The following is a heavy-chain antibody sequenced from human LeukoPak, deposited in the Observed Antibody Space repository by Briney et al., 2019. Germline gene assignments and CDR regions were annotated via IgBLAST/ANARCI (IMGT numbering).Heavy chain of an antibody. D-gene: IGHD5/OR15-5a*01. Sequence: GESLKISCNVAGYAFTSYWIGWGRQRPGQDLQGMGSILPYSADTKYSPSFKGRVTISADKSINPAYLQWSSLTASDTAMYYCARLFESGVWHQYYHAMAVCSLGTAVTVPS. CDR2: ILPYSADT. V-gene: IGHV5-51*01. CDR1: GYAFTSYW. J-gene: IGHJ6*02. CDR3: ARLFESGVWHQYYHAMAV.